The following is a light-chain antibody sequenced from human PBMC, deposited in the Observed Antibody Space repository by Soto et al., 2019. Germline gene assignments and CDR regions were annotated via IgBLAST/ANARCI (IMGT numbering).Light chain of an antibody. CDR3: QQSYSTLM. CDR2: AAS. V-gene: IGKV1-39*01. J-gene: IGKJ1*01. Sequence: DIQMTQSPSSLSASVGDRVTITCRASQSISSYLNWYQQKLGKAPKLLIYAASSLQSGVPSRFSGSGSGTDFTLTISSLQPEDFATYYCQQSYSTLMFGQGTKVEIK. CDR1: QSISSY.